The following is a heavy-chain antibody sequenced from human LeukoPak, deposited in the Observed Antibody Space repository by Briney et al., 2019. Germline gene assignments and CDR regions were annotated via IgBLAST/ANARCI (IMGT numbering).Heavy chain of an antibody. J-gene: IGHJ4*02. CDR1: GGSISSYY. D-gene: IGHD3-16*01. Sequence: SETLSLTCTVSGGSISSYYWSWIRQPPGKGLEWIGYIYYSGSTNYNPSLKSRVTIPVDTSNNHFSLKLTSVTAADTAVYYCARRGRSSVFDYWGQGTLVTVSS. CDR3: ARRGRSSVFDY. CDR2: IYYSGST. V-gene: IGHV4-59*08.